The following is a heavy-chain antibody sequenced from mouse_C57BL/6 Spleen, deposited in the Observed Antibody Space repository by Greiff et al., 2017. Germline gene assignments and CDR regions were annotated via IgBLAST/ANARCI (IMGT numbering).Heavy chain of an antibody. CDR3: ARGGKSYYAMDY. J-gene: IGHJ4*01. Sequence: VQLKQSGPVLVKPGASVKMSCKASGYTFTDYYMNWVKQSHGKSLEWIGVINPYNGGTSYNQKFKGKATLTVDKSSSTAYMELNSLTSEDSAVXYWARGGKSYYAMDYWGEEASVTVSS. V-gene: IGHV1-19*01. D-gene: IGHD1-1*02. CDR2: INPYNGGT. CDR1: GYTFTDYY.